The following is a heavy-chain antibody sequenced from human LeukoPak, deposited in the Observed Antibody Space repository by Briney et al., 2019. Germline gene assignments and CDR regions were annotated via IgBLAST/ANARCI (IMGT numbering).Heavy chain of an antibody. D-gene: IGHD2-2*01. CDR1: GGTFSSYE. J-gene: IGHJ4*02. CDR2: IIPMFGTA. V-gene: IGHV1-69*06. CDR3: ASGTTDIVVVPATLRNYYFDY. Sequence: SVKVSCKASGGTFSSYEISWVRQAPGQGLEWMGGIIPMFGTAKYAQKFQGRVTITADKSTSTAYMELSSLRSEDTAAYYCASGTTDIVVVPATLRNYYFDYWGQGTLVTVSS.